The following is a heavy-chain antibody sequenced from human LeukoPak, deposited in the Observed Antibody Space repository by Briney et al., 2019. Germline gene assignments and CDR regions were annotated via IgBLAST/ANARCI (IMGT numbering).Heavy chain of an antibody. D-gene: IGHD6-13*01. CDR3: ARGAAAGILRNWYFDL. CDR1: GYTFTGYY. V-gene: IGHV1-2*02. Sequence: ASVKVSCKASGYTFTGYYMHWVRQAPGQGLECMGWINPNSGGTNYVQKFQGRVTMTRDTSISTAYLELSSLRSDDTAVYYCARGAAAGILRNWYFDLWGRGTLVTVSS. CDR2: INPNSGGT. J-gene: IGHJ2*01.